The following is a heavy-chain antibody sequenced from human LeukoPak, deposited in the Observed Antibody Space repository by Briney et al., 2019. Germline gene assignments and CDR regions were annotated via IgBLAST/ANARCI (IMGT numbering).Heavy chain of an antibody. CDR2: ISYDGSNK. Sequence: GGSLRLSCAASGFTFSSYGMHWVRQAPGKGLEWVAVISYDGSNKYYADSVKGRFTISRDNSKNTLYLQMNSPRAEDTAVYCCAKKNIDYGDYEGAFDIWGQGTMVTVSS. D-gene: IGHD4-17*01. CDR1: GFTFSSYG. V-gene: IGHV3-30*18. J-gene: IGHJ3*02. CDR3: AKKNIDYGDYEGAFDI.